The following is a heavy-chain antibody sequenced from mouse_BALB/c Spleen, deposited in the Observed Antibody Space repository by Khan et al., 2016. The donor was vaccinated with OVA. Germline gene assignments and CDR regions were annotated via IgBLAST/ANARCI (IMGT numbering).Heavy chain of an antibody. CDR1: GYIFTNYG. D-gene: IGHD2-12*01. V-gene: IGHV9-3*02. Sequence: QIQLVQSGPELKKPGETVKISCKASGYIFTNYGMNWVKQAPGKGLKWMGWINTNTGEPTFAEEFKERFAFSLETSANTAYLQINSLKNEDPATYFCARGYYIYGSWFAYWGQGTLVTVSA. J-gene: IGHJ3*01. CDR3: ARGYYIYGSWFAY. CDR2: INTNTGEP.